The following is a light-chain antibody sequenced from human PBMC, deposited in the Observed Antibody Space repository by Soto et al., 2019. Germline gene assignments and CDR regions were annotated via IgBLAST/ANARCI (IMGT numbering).Light chain of an antibody. CDR1: SSDVGGHKY. CDR2: DVS. Sequence: QSALTQPDSVSGSPGQSITISCTGTSSDVGGHKYVSWYQQHPGKAPKLMIYDVSNRPSGVSNRFSGSKSGNTASLTISGLQAEDEADYYCSSYTSSSTFVVFGGGTKLTVL. V-gene: IGLV2-14*01. CDR3: SSYTSSSTFVV. J-gene: IGLJ3*02.